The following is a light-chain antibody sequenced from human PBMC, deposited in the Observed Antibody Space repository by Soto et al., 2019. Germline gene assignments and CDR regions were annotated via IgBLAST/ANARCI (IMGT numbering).Light chain of an antibody. CDR1: QTVSTF. CDR3: QQSYSVPLT. J-gene: IGKJ4*01. V-gene: IGKV1-39*01. CDR2: GPS. Sequence: DIQMTQSPSSLSASVGDRVSITCRASQTVSTFINWYQQKPGKAPKLLVSGPSSFQSGVPSRFEGSGDGTEFTLNISSLQPDDIATYYCQQSYSVPLTFGRGTRVEIK.